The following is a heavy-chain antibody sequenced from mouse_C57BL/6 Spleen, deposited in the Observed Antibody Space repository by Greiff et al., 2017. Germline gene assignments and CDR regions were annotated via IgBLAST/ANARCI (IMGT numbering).Heavy chain of an antibody. Sequence: EVQRVESGGGLVKPGGSLKLSCAASGFTFSSYAMSWVRQTPEKRLEWVATISDGGSYTYYPDNVKGRFTISRDNAKNNLYLQMSHLKSEDTAMYYCARDLGSNLFAYWGQGTLVTVSA. CDR1: GFTFSSYA. CDR3: ARDLGSNLFAY. CDR2: ISDGGSYT. D-gene: IGHD2-5*01. V-gene: IGHV5-4*01. J-gene: IGHJ3*01.